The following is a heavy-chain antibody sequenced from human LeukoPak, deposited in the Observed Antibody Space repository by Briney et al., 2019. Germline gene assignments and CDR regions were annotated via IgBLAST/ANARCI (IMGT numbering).Heavy chain of an antibody. V-gene: IGHV1-18*01. CDR1: GGTFSSYA. CDR3: ARAVLPDIVVVPAAIYYYYYMDV. J-gene: IGHJ6*03. CDR2: ISAYNGNT. Sequence: ASVKVSCKASGGTFSSYAISWVRQAPGQGLEWMGWISAYNGNTNYAQKLQGRVTMTTDTSTSTAYMELRSLRSDDTAVYYCARAVLPDIVVVPAAIYYYYYMDVWGKGTTVTVSS. D-gene: IGHD2-2*01.